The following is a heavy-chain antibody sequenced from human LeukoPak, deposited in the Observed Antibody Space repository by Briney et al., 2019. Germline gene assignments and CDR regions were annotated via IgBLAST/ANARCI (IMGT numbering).Heavy chain of an antibody. D-gene: IGHD3-3*01. Sequence: GGSLRLSCAASGFTFSTYAMSWVRQAPGKGLEWVSAISGSGGNTYFADSVKGRFTISRDNSKNTLYLQMNSLRAEDTAVYYCAKDLFRFLDWGQGTLVTVSS. CDR2: ISGSGGNT. V-gene: IGHV3-23*01. CDR3: AKDLFRFLD. J-gene: IGHJ4*02. CDR1: GFTFSTYA.